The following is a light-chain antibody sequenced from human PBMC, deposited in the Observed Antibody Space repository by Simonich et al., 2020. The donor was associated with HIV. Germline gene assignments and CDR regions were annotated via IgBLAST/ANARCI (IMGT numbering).Light chain of an antibody. J-gene: IGLJ3*02. CDR3: CSYAGSYTWV. CDR2: DVD. Sequence: QSALTQPRSVSGSPGQSVTISCTGTSSDVGTYNSISWYQQHPGKAPKLMIYDVDKWPSGVPDRFSGAKSGNTASLNISGLQAEDEADYYCCSYAGSYTWVFGGGTKLTVL. V-gene: IGLV2-11*01. CDR1: SSDVGTYNS.